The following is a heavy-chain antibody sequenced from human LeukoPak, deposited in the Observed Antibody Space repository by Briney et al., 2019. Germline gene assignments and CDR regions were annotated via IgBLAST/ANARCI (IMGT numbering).Heavy chain of an antibody. CDR2: INPNSGGT. V-gene: IGHV1-2*02. CDR1: GYSFTSYW. CDR3: ARDYCTNGVCYSSF. D-gene: IGHD2-8*01. J-gene: IGHJ4*02. Sequence: GESLKISCKGSGYSFTSYWIGWVRQAPGQGLEWMGWINPNSGGTNYAQKFQGRVTMTRDTSISTAYMELSRLRSDDTAVYYCARDYCTNGVCYSSFWGQGTLVTVSS.